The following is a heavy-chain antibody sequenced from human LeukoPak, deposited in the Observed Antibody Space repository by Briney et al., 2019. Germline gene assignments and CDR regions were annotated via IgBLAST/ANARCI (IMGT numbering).Heavy chain of an antibody. CDR1: GGSFSGYY. D-gene: IGHD3-10*01. V-gene: IGHV4-34*01. J-gene: IGHJ4*02. CDR3: ARGGLVYYGSGSFDY. CDR2: INHSGST. Sequence: SKTLSLTCAVYGGSFSGYYWSWIRQPPGKGLEWIGEINHSGSTNYNPSLKSRVTISVDTSKNQFSLKLSSVTAADTAVYYCARGGLVYYGSGSFDYWGQGTLVTVSS.